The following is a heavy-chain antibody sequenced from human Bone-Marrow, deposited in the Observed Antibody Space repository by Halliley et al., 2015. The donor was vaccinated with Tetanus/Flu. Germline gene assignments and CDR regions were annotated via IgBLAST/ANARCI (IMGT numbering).Heavy chain of an antibody. Sequence: SLRLSCATSGFTFSHFGMHWVRQAPGKGLEWVAYVSSDGSHTYYADSMKGQFTISRDNSNSTLFLQMTSLRVEDTAVYYCAKARLPYYDVWSHYSPYFDSWGQGTLVTVAS. J-gene: IGHJ4*02. CDR1: GFTFSHFG. CDR3: AKARLPYYDVWSHYSPYFDS. V-gene: IGHV3-30*18. D-gene: IGHD3-3*01. CDR2: VSSDGSHT.